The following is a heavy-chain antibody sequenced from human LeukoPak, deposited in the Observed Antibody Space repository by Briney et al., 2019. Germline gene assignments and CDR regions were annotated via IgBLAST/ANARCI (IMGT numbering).Heavy chain of an antibody. D-gene: IGHD2-15*01. V-gene: IGHV3-49*04. CDR2: IRSKAYGGTT. Sequence: GGSLRLSCAASGFTFSSYSMNWVRQAPGKGLEWVGFIRSKAYGGTTEYAASVKGRFTISRDHSKSIAYLQMNSLKTEDTAMYYCTRDARSGRYYRYYFMDVWGKRTTVTISS. CDR3: TRDARSGRYYRYYFMDV. J-gene: IGHJ6*03. CDR1: GFTFSSYS.